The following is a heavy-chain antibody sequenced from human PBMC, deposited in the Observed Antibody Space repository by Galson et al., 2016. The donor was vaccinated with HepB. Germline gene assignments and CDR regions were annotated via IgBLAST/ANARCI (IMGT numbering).Heavy chain of an antibody. CDR2: IDCQTPNT. J-gene: IGHJ4*02. CDR1: GFTFRNYA. D-gene: IGHD6-19*01. V-gene: IGHV3-23*01. CDR3: TTWLSHHFDY. Sequence: SLRLSCAASGFTFRNYALRWVRRAPGKGLEWVSHIDCQTPNTYYADSVRGRFSIYRDNSRDTLYLQMDSLTAEDSAIYYCTTWLSHHFDYWGQGTRVTVSS.